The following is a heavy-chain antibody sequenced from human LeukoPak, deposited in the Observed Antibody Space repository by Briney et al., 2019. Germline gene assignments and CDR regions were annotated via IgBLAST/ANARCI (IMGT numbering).Heavy chain of an antibody. CDR2: MSYDGSKK. D-gene: IGHD5-24*01. Sequence: PGGSLRLSCAASGFTFSNYALHWVRQAPGKGLEWVTVMSYDGSKKDYADSVKGRFTISRDDSKNTLYLQMNSLRAEDTAVYYCARGGDGYKPDAFDTWGRGTMVTVSS. CDR3: ARGGDGYKPDAFDT. CDR1: GFTFSNYA. J-gene: IGHJ3*02. V-gene: IGHV3-30*04.